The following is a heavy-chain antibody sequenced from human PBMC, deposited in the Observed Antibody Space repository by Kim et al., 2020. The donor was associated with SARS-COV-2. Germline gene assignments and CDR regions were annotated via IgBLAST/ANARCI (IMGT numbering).Heavy chain of an antibody. CDR3: AREYSSGWYGPGY. D-gene: IGHD6-19*01. Sequence: GGSLRLSCAASGFTFSSYSMNWVRQAPGKGLEWVSSISSSSSYIYYADSVKGRFTISRDNAKNSLYLQMNSLRAEDTAVYYCAREYSSGWYGPGYWGQGTLVTVSS. V-gene: IGHV3-21*01. CDR2: ISSSSSYI. CDR1: GFTFSSYS. J-gene: IGHJ4*02.